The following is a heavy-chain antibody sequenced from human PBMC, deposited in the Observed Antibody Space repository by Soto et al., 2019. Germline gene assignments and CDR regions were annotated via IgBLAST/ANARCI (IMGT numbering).Heavy chain of an antibody. CDR3: TRDSGRNAFDL. CDR1: GFNFRGSW. V-gene: IGHV3-7*01. Sequence: EVQLAESGGDLVQAGESLRLSCAASGFNFRGSWMTWVRQAPGKGLEWVANINEDGSRTNYVGSVKGRFTVARDNSKYSLFLYMSGLRVDDTATYYCTRDSGRNAFDLWGQGTLVTVSS. J-gene: IGHJ4*02. CDR2: INEDGSRT.